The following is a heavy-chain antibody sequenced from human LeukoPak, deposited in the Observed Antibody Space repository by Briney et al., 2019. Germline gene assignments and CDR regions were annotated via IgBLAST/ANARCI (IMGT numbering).Heavy chain of an antibody. J-gene: IGHJ4*02. V-gene: IGHV4-34*01. CDR3: VRVGYSSSGFDY. Sequence: SETLSLTCAVYGGSFSGYYWSWIRQPPGKGLEWIGEINHSGSTNYNPSLKSRVTISVDTSKNQFSLKLSSVTAADTAVYYCVRVGYSSSGFDYWGQGTLVTVSS. CDR2: INHSGST. CDR1: GGSFSGYY. D-gene: IGHD6-13*01.